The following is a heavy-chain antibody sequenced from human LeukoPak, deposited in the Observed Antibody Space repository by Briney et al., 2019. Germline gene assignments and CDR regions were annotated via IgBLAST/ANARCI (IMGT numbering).Heavy chain of an antibody. CDR1: GGSISSYY. J-gene: IGHJ4*02. CDR2: IFYSGSP. Sequence: SETLSLTCSVSGGSISSYYWSWIRRPPGEGREWIGNIFYSGSPNCNPSLKSRVTISFDTSKNQFSLKLSSVNAADTAVYYCARVGHLAAAGTYDYWGQGTLVTVSS. CDR3: ARVGHLAAAGTYDY. V-gene: IGHV4-59*08. D-gene: IGHD6-13*01.